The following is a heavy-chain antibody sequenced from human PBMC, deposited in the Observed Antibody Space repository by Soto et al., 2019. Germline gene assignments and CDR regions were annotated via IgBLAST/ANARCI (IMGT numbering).Heavy chain of an antibody. D-gene: IGHD3-22*01. J-gene: IGHJ4*02. CDR1: GFTFSHVW. CDR3: TTDYYDSVGFYVLDY. V-gene: IGHV3-15*07. CDR2: IKSKSAGGTS. Sequence: PGVSLRLSCAASGFTFSHVWMNWVRQAPGKGLEWVGRIKSKSAGGTSDYAAPVKDRFTISRDDAKNTLYLQMNSLKTEDTAVYYCTTDYYDSVGFYVLDYWGQGTLVTVSS.